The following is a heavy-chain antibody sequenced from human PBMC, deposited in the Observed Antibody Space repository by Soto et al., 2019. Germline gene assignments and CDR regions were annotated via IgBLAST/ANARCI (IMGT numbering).Heavy chain of an antibody. CDR1: GFTFSSYA. CDR3: AKGASGYYYYGMDV. V-gene: IGHV3-23*01. CDR2: ISGSGGST. D-gene: IGHD3-10*01. Sequence: EVQLLESGGGLVQPGGSLRLSCAASGFTFSSYAMRWVRQAPGKGLGWVSAISGSGGSTYYADSVKGRFTISRDNAKNTLYLQLNRMRAEATAVDDCAKGASGYYYYGMDVWGQGTTVTVSS. J-gene: IGHJ6*02.